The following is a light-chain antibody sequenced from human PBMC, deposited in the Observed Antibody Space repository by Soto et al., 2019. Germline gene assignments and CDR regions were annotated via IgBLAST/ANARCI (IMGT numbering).Light chain of an antibody. J-gene: IGLJ1*01. V-gene: IGLV2-8*01. Sequence: QCALTQPPSASGSPGQSVTISCTGTSSDVGGYNYVSWYQQHPGKAPKLMSYEVSKRPSGVPDRVSGSKSGNTAYLTVSGLQAEDDADYCCSSDAFSNKFYVFGTGTKLTVL. CDR1: SSDVGGYNY. CDR2: EVS. CDR3: SSDAFSNKFYV.